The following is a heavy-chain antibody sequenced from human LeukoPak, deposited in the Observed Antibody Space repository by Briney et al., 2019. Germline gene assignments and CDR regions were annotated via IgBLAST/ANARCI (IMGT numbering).Heavy chain of an antibody. D-gene: IGHD2-21*02. J-gene: IGHJ4*02. CDR1: GYTFTGYY. V-gene: IGHV1-2*06. CDR2: INPNSGDT. CDR3: ARDYCGGDCFPDY. Sequence: ASVKVSCKASGYTFTGYYVHWVRQAPGQGLEWMGRINPNSGDTNYAQKFQGRVTMTRDTSISTAYMELSRLRSDDTAVYYCARDYCGGDCFPDYWGQGTLVTVAS.